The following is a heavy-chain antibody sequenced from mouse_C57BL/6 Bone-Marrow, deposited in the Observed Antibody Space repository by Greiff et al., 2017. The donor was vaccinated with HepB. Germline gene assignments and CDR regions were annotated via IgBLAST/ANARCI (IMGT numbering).Heavy chain of an antibody. CDR2: ISDGGSYT. CDR1: GFTFSSYA. J-gene: IGHJ4*01. CDR3: ARAGSSPYYAMDY. Sequence: EVKLMESGGGLVKPGGSLKLSCAASGFTFSSYAMSWVRQTPEKRLEWVATISDGGSYTYYPDNVKGRFTISRDNAKNNLYLQMSHLKSEDTAMYYCARAGSSPYYAMDYWGQGTSVTVSS. D-gene: IGHD1-1*01. V-gene: IGHV5-4*03.